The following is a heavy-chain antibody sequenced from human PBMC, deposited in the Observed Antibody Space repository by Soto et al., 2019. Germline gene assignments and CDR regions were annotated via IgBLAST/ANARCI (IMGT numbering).Heavy chain of an antibody. J-gene: IGHJ4*02. D-gene: IGHD2-2*01. Sequence: QVQLQESGPGLMQPSQTLSLTCTVSGGSIGSGGYWWSWIRQHPGRGLEWIGFVSYTGNTQYNPSLKSRVTISVDTPTQQFSLKLSSVTAADTAVYYCARGTLVWGQGTLVTVSS. V-gene: IGHV4-31*03. CDR3: ARGTLV. CDR2: VSYTGNT. CDR1: GGSIGSGGYW.